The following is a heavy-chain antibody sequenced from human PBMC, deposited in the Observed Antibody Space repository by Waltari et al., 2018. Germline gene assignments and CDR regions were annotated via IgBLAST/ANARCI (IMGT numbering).Heavy chain of an antibody. CDR2: IIPIFGTA. CDR3: ARDPRYCSSTSCAATL. J-gene: IGHJ4*02. Sequence: QVQLVQSGAEVKKPGASVKVPCKASGYTFPAYHMHRVRPAPGQGLEWLGGIIPIFGTANYAQKFQGRVTITADESTSTAYMELSSLRSEDTAVYYCARDPRYCSSTSCAATLWGQGTLVTVSS. CDR1: GYTFPAYH. D-gene: IGHD2-2*01. V-gene: IGHV1-69*01.